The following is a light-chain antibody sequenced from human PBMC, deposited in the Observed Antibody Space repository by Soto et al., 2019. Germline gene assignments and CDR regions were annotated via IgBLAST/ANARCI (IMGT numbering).Light chain of an antibody. CDR3: QQYNTYAT. J-gene: IGKJ5*01. CDR2: DAS. CDR1: QSISSF. Sequence: DIQMTQSPSSLSASVGDRVTITCRASQSISSFLNWYQRKPGKAPKLLIYDASTLKTGVPSRFSGSGSGSEFNFTITGLQPDDFATYFCQQYNTYATFGQGTRLEIK. V-gene: IGKV1-5*01.